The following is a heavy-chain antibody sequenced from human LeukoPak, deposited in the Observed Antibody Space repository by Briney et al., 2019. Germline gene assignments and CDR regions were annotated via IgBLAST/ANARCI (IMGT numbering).Heavy chain of an antibody. CDR1: GYTFTGYY. J-gene: IGHJ5*02. Sequence: GASVKVSCKASGYTFTGYYMHWVRQAPGQGLEWMGWINPNSGGTNYAQKSQGRVTMTRDTSISTAYMELSRLRSDDTAVYYCARDTGYCSSTSCYSWFDPWGQGTLVTVSS. CDR3: ARDTGYCSSTSCYSWFDP. D-gene: IGHD2-2*02. V-gene: IGHV1-2*02. CDR2: INPNSGGT.